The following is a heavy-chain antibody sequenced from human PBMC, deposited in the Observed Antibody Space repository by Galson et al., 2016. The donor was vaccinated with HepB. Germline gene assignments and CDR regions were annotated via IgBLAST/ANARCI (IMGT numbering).Heavy chain of an antibody. CDR2: ISGTGGDA. Sequence: SLRLSCAASGFTFNSYAMIWFRQAPGKGLEWVSSISGTGGDAYYADSVRGRVIMSRDNSKNTLYLQMNSLRVEDTAIYYCAKGEGGNGWRNKHFDYWGQGTLVTVSS. CDR1: GFTFNSYA. D-gene: IGHD6-19*01. CDR3: AKGEGGNGWRNKHFDY. V-gene: IGHV3-23*01. J-gene: IGHJ4*01.